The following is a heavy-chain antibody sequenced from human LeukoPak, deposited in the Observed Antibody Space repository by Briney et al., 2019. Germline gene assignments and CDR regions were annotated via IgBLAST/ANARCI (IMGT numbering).Heavy chain of an antibody. V-gene: IGHV4-34*01. CDR3: ARVLLWFGGGVLYFDY. D-gene: IGHD3-10*01. Sequence: SESLTLTCAASGWTFSGYYMSWIRQPPGKGLEWIWEINHSRNTNYNPSLKSRVTISIDTSKNQFSLKLSPLTAADTAVYYCARVLLWFGGGVLYFDYWGQRTLVSVSS. CDR1: GWTFSGYY. J-gene: IGHJ4*02. CDR2: INHSRNT.